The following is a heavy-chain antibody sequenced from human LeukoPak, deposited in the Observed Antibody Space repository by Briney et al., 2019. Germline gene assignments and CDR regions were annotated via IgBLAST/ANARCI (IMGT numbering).Heavy chain of an antibody. Sequence: ASVKVSCKASGYTFTGYYMHWVRQAPGQGLEWMGWINPNSGGTNYAQKFQGRVTMTRDTSISTAYMELSRLRSDDTAVYYCARVRYRLAETYIDYWGQGTPVTVSS. V-gene: IGHV1-2*02. J-gene: IGHJ4*02. CDR1: GYTFTGYY. D-gene: IGHD3-16*01. CDR2: INPNSGGT. CDR3: ARVRYRLAETYIDY.